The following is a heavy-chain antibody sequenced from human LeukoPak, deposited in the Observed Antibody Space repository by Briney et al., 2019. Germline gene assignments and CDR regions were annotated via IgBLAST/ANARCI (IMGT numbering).Heavy chain of an antibody. V-gene: IGHV3-7*03. CDR2: IKEDGSET. D-gene: IGHD2-8*02. J-gene: IGHJ4*02. CDR3: ARDGGWWRFDF. Sequence: QAGGSLRLSCVASGLNFNSRWMDWVRRAPGQGLEWVASIKEDGSETHYVDSVRGRFTISRDNDKNSLYIQMNNLRAEDTAMYYCARDGGWWRFDFWGQGALVTVSS. CDR1: GLNFNSRW.